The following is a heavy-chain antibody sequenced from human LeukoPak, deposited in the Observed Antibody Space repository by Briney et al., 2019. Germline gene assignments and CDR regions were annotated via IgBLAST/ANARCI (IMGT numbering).Heavy chain of an antibody. J-gene: IGHJ4*02. CDR3: ARVGDEMDYYDSSGYSPDY. V-gene: IGHV3-7*01. Sequence: GGSLGLSCAASGFPFSSFWMRWVRRAPGKGLGWVAKKKQEGSEKYYVDSVKGRFTISRDNAKNSLYLQMNSLRAEDTAVYYCARVGDEMDYYDSSGYSPDYWGQGTLVTVSS. CDR1: GFPFSSFW. CDR2: KKQEGSEK. D-gene: IGHD3-22*01.